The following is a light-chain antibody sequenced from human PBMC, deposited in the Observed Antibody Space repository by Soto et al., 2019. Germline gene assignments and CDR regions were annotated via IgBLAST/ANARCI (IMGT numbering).Light chain of an antibody. Sequence: DIQMTQSPSSVSASVGDRVTITCRASQAIDSWLAWYQQKPGEAPKLLIFTGSLLHSGVPPRFSGSGSGTDFTLTISSLQPEDFAVYYCQQRSNWPPRTFGQGTKVDIK. CDR2: TGS. J-gene: IGKJ1*01. CDR1: QAIDSW. V-gene: IGKV1-12*01. CDR3: QQRSNWPPRT.